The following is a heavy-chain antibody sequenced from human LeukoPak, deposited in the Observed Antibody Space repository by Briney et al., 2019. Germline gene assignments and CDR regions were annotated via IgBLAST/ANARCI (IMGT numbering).Heavy chain of an antibody. V-gene: IGHV4-4*02. CDR3: SRDNGAFAEFGY. J-gene: IGHJ4*02. Sequence: TGTLPLTCGVSGGFISNTNWWNWVRQPPGQGLEWIWEIYRTGITPYYPSLESRITVSLDKSNNQLSLNLTSVAAADAAVYYCSRDNGAFAEFGYWGQGTLVTVLS. CDR2: IYRTGIT. D-gene: IGHD2-8*01. CDR1: GGFISNTNW.